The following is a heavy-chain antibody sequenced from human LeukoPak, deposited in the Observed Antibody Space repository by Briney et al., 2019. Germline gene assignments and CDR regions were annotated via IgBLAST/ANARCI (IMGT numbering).Heavy chain of an antibody. CDR2: ISSSGSTI. Sequence: GGSLRLSCAASGFTFSGYEMNWVRQAPGKGLEWVSYISSSGSTIYYADSVRGRFTISRDNDKSSLYLQMHSLRVEDTALYFCARDSTGWQADSFDSWGQGTMVTVSS. CDR3: ARDSTGWQADSFDS. J-gene: IGHJ3*02. V-gene: IGHV3-48*03. D-gene: IGHD2-8*02. CDR1: GFTFSGYE.